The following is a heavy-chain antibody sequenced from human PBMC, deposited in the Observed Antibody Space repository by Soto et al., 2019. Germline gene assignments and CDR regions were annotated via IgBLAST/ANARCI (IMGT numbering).Heavy chain of an antibody. Sequence: WSLRLSCAASGFTFSSYWMHWVRQAPGKGLVWVSRINNDGSSTSYADSVKGRFTISRDNAKSTLYLEMSSLRAEDTAVYYCARDPRLIGDTEYGGEVWGQGTTV. CDR3: ARDPRLIGDTEYGGEV. CDR2: INNDGSST. J-gene: IGHJ6*02. V-gene: IGHV3-74*01. D-gene: IGHD2-21*01. CDR1: GFTFSSYW.